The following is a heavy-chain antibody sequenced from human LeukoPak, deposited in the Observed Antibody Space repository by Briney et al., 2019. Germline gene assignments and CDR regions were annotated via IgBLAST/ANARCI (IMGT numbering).Heavy chain of an antibody. D-gene: IGHD6-19*01. CDR3: VRDRWPGLGDF. V-gene: IGHV3-66*01. J-gene: IGHJ6*02. CDR1: GFTVSENY. CDR2: VYSGGLT. Sequence: GGSLRLSCAASGFTVSENYMSWVRQAPGKGLEWVSTVYSGGLTFYADPVKGRFTISRDNSKNTLYLQMSSLRAEDTAVYYCVRDRWPGLGDFWGQGTTVTVSS.